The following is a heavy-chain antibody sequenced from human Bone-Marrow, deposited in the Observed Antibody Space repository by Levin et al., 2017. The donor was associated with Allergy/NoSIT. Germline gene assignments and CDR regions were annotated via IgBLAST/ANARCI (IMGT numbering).Heavy chain of an antibody. Sequence: RGESLKISCKASGYTFTSYYMHWVRQAPGQGLEWMGIINPSGGSTSYAQKFQGRVTMTRDTSTSTVYMELSSLRSEDTAVYYCARDRVARRIGGVILYWGQGTLVTVSS. D-gene: IGHD3-16*01. CDR1: GYTFTSYY. V-gene: IGHV1-46*01. CDR3: ARDRVARRIGGVILY. J-gene: IGHJ4*02. CDR2: INPSGGST.